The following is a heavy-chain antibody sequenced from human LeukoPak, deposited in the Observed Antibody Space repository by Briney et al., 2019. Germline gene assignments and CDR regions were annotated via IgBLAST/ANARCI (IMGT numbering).Heavy chain of an antibody. V-gene: IGHV3-66*01. CDR3: ARGRGSGTGIDY. D-gene: IGHD1-1*01. CDR2: IYSGGST. J-gene: IGHJ4*02. Sequence: GGSLRLSCAASGFTFSSYAMSWVRQAPGKGLEWVSVIYSGGSTYYADSVKGRFTISRDNSKNTLYLQMNSLRAEDTAVYYCARGRGSGTGIDYWGQGTLVTVSS. CDR1: GFTFSSYA.